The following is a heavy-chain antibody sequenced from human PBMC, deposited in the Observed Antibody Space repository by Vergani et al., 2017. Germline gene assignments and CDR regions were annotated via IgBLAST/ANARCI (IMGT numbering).Heavy chain of an antibody. V-gene: IGHV3-49*04. J-gene: IGHJ4*02. Sequence: EVQLLQSEGAVVQPGGSLRLSCVASGFTFSSHAMSWVRQAPGKGLEWVGFIRSKAYGGTTEYAASVKGRFTISRDDSKSIAYLQMNSLKTEDTAVYYCTRGPTYYYDSSGYYSAGDYWGQGTLVTVSS. CDR3: TRGPTYYYDSSGYYSAGDY. D-gene: IGHD3-22*01. CDR2: IRSKAYGGTT. CDR1: GFTFSSHA.